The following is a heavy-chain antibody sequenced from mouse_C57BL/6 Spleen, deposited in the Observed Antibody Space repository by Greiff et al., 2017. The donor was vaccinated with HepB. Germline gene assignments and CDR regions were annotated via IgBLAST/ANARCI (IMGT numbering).Heavy chain of an antibody. D-gene: IGHD2-2*01. CDR2: IYPGDGDT. CDR3: AGYGYDNYYAMDY. J-gene: IGHJ4*01. CDR1: GYAFSSSW. Sequence: QVQLQQSGPELVKPGASVKISCKASGYAFSSSWMNWAKQRPGKGLEWIGRIYPGDGDTNYNGKFKGKATLTADKSSSTAYMQLSSLTSEDSAVYFCAGYGYDNYYAMDYWGQGTSVTVSS. V-gene: IGHV1-82*01.